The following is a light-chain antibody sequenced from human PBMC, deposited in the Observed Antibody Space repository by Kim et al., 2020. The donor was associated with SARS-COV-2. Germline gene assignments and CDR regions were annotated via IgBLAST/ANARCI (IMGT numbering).Light chain of an antibody. CDR1: QSVSGTY. CDR3: HHFDNSLYT. V-gene: IGKV3-20*01. CDR2: AAS. J-gene: IGKJ2*01. Sequence: LSPGERVTLLFRASQSVSGTYFGWYQQKPAQAPSLLIYAASTRATGIPDRFSGSGSGTNFTLTISRLEPEDFAVYYCHHFDNSLYTFGQGTKLEI.